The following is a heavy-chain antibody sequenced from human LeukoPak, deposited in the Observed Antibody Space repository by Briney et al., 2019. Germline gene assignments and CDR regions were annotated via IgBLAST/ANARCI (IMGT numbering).Heavy chain of an antibody. J-gene: IGHJ4*02. V-gene: IGHV3-23*01. CDR2: ISGSGGST. Sequence: SGGSLRLSCAASGFTFSSYAMSWVRQAPGKGLEWVSAISGSGGSTYYADSVKGRFTISRDNSKNTMFLQMNSLRVEDTAVYYCAKSTYGSLGEIDYWGQGTLVTVSS. CDR1: GFTFSSYA. CDR3: AKSTYGSLGEIDY. D-gene: IGHD3-16*01.